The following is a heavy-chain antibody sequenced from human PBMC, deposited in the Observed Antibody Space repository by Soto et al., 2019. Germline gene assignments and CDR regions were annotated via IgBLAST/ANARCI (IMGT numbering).Heavy chain of an antibody. J-gene: IGHJ6*02. Sequence: GESLKISCQGSGYSFASYWIGWVRQMPGKDLEWMGIIYPGDSDTRYSPSFQGQVTISADKSLRTAYLQWTSLKASDTALYYRARTRSFNLGFYYDGMDVWGQGTTVTVSS. V-gene: IGHV5-51*01. CDR1: GYSFASYW. D-gene: IGHD6-6*01. CDR2: IYPGDSDT. CDR3: ARTRSFNLGFYYDGMDV.